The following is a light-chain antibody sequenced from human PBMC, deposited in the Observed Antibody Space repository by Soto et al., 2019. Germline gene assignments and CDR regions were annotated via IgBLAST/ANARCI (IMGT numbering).Light chain of an antibody. CDR2: NNN. CDR1: NFNIGSHT. CDR3: SVWDDSLKGWV. V-gene: IGLV1-44*01. Sequence: VLTQPPSASGTPGQRVTISCSGSNFNIGSHTVNWYQQLPGTAPKLLMHNNNQRPSGVPDRFSGSKSGTSASLAISGLQSEDEADYCCSVWDDSLKGWVFGGGTKLTVL. J-gene: IGLJ3*02.